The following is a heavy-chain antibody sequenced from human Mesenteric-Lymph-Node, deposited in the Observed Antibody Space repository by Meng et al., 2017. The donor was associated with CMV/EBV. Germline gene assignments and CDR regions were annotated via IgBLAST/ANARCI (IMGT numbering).Heavy chain of an antibody. CDR3: ARDRSNPRITIFGVAKTDYYGMDV. J-gene: IGHJ6*02. CDR2: INSDGSST. D-gene: IGHD3-3*01. Sequence: GESLKISCAASGFTFSSYWMHWVRQAPGKGLVWVSRINSDGSSTSYADSVKGRFTISRDNAKNTLYLQMNSLRAEDTAVYYCARDRSNPRITIFGVAKTDYYGMDVWGQGTTVTVSS. CDR1: GFTFSSYW. V-gene: IGHV3-74*01.